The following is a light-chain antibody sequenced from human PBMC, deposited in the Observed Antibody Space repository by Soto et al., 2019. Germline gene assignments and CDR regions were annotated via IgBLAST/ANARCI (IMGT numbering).Light chain of an antibody. CDR3: QQYNSYWA. V-gene: IGKV1-5*01. J-gene: IGKJ1*01. Sequence: DIQVTQSPSTLSASVEDRVTITCRASQSISSWLAWYQQKPGKAPKLLIYDASSLESGVPSRFSGSGSGTEFTLTISSLQPDDFATYYCQQYNSYWAFGQGTKVEIK. CDR1: QSISSW. CDR2: DAS.